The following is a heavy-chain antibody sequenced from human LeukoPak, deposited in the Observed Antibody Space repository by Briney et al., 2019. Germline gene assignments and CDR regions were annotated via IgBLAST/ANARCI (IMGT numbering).Heavy chain of an antibody. V-gene: IGHV1-2*02. Sequence: ASVKVSCKASGYTFTGYYMHWVRQAPGQGLEWMGWINPNSGGTNYAQKFQGRVTMTEDTSTDTASMELTSLRSDDTAIYYCTTDSEYYESGSFDYWGQGTLVTVSS. J-gene: IGHJ4*02. CDR3: TTDSEYYESGSFDY. CDR1: GYTFTGYY. CDR2: INPNSGGT. D-gene: IGHD3-10*01.